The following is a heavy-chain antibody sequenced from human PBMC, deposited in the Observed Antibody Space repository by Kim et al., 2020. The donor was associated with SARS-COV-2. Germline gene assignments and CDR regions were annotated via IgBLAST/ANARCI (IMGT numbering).Heavy chain of an antibody. D-gene: IGHD3-10*02. CDR2: INTNSGNP. CDR3: ARDAFVRGDYYY. CDR1: GYKFTTYA. V-gene: IGHV7-4-1*02. J-gene: IGHJ4*02. Sequence: ASVKVSCKASGYKFTTYALNWVRQAPGQGLEWMGWINTNSGNPTYAQGFTGRFVFSLDASVSTAYLQINSLKADDTAGYFCARDAFVRGDYYYWGQGTLVTVSS.